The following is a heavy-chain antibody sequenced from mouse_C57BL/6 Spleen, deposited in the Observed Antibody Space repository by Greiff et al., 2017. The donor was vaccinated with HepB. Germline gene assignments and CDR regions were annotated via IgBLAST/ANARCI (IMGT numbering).Heavy chain of an antibody. CDR1: GFSLTSYG. V-gene: IGHV2-2*01. CDR3: ARNCPTMVTTNWYFDV. D-gene: IGHD2-9*01. J-gene: IGHJ1*03. Sequence: QVQLQQSGPGLVQPSQSLSITCTVSGFSLTSYGVHWVRQSPGKGLEWLGVIWSGGSTDYNAAFISRLSISKDNSKSQVFFKMNSLQADDTAIYYCARNCPTMVTTNWYFDVWGTGTTVTVSS. CDR2: IWSGGST.